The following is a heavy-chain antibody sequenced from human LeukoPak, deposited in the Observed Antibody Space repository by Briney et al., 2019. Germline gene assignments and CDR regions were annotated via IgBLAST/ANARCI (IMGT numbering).Heavy chain of an antibody. J-gene: IGHJ3*02. V-gene: IGHV3-9*03. Sequence: PGRSLRLSCAASGFTFDDYAMHWVRQAPGKGLEWVSGISWNSGSIGYADSVKGRFTISRDNAKNSLYLQMNSLRAEDMALYYCAKGNEGAFDIWGQGTMVTVSS. CDR1: GFTFDDYA. CDR3: AKGNEGAFDI. D-gene: IGHD1-1*01. CDR2: ISWNSGSI.